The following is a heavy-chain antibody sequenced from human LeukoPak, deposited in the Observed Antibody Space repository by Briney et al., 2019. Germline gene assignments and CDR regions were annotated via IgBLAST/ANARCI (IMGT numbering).Heavy chain of an antibody. Sequence: GGSLRLSCAASGFTFSSYGMHWVRQAPGKGLEWVAVISYDGSNKYYADSVKGRFTISRDNSKNTLYLQMNSLRAEDTAVYYCARDLYYYDSSGTLYYWGQGTLVTVSS. D-gene: IGHD3-22*01. V-gene: IGHV3-30*03. CDR1: GFTFSSYG. CDR3: ARDLYYYDSSGTLYY. CDR2: ISYDGSNK. J-gene: IGHJ4*02.